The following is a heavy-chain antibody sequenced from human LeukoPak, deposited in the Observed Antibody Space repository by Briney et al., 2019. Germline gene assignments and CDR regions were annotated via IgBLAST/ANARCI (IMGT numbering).Heavy chain of an antibody. CDR3: ARDPPHYYYYYGMDV. CDR2: MNPNSGNT. CDR1: GYTFTSYD. J-gene: IGHJ6*02. Sequence: ASVKVSCKASGYTFTSYDINWVRQATGQGLEWMGWMNPNSGNTGYAQKFQGRVTITRNTSISTAYMELSGLRSEDTAVYYCARDPPHYYYYYGMDVWGQGTTVTVSS. V-gene: IGHV1-8*03.